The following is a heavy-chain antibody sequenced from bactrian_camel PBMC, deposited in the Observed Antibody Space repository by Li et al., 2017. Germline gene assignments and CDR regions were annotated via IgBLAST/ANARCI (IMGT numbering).Heavy chain of an antibody. D-gene: IGHD3*01. V-gene: IGHV3S53*01. CDR2: ITSDGAT. CDR3: AADHSWHRCPPRQYGYSF. Sequence: HVQLVESGGGSVQAGGSLRLSCTASGFTRSDADMGWYRQSPGNECDSVATITSDGATYYSDTVKGRFTISQDNAKNTVYLQMNSLKPEDTAVYCCAADHSWHRCPPRQYGYSFWGRGTQVTVS. CDR1: GFTRSDAD. J-gene: IGHJ4*01.